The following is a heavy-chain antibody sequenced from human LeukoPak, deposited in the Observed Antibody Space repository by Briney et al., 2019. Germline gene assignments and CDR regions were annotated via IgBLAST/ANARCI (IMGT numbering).Heavy chain of an antibody. Sequence: SETLSLTCTVSGGSISSYYWSWIRQPPGKGLEWIEYIYYSGSTNYNPSLKSRVTISVDTSKNKFSLKLSSVTAADTAVYYCARDGRAPGAFDIWGQGTMVTVSS. CDR2: IYYSGST. CDR3: ARDGRAPGAFDI. V-gene: IGHV4-59*01. J-gene: IGHJ3*02. CDR1: GGSISSYY.